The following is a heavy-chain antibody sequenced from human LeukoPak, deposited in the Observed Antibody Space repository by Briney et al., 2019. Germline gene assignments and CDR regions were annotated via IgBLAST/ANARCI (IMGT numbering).Heavy chain of an antibody. CDR3: TRQFNSDSWNSGY. CDR2: IGGGVGTT. Sequence: PGGSLRLSCAGSGFTFSTYAMNWVRQAPGKGLEWVSGIGGGVGTTYYADSVKGRFTISRDNSKNTLYLQMNSLRAEDTAVYYCTRQFNSDSWNSGYWGQGTLVTVSS. D-gene: IGHD1/OR15-1a*01. J-gene: IGHJ4*02. V-gene: IGHV3-23*01. CDR1: GFTFSTYA.